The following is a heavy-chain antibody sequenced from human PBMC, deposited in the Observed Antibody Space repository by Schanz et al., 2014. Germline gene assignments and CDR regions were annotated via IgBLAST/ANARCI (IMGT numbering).Heavy chain of an antibody. Sequence: QVQLVQSGAEVKKPGASVKVSCKASCYTFTSHGISWVRQAPGQGLEWVGWISPYTGNTHYFDKMEGRVTMTTDTSTSTAYMELRSLRSDDTAVYYCGRGFSRSDIDFWGQGTLITVSS. J-gene: IGHJ4*02. CDR1: CYTFTSHG. CDR2: ISPYTGNT. CDR3: GRGFSRSDIDF. D-gene: IGHD3-10*01. V-gene: IGHV1-18*01.